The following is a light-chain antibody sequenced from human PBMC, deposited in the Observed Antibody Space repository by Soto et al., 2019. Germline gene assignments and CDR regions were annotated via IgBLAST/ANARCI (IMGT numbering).Light chain of an antibody. CDR1: SSDVGGYNY. J-gene: IGLJ2*01. Sequence: QSALTQPASVSGSPGQSITISCTGSSSDVGGYNYVSWYQQHPGKAPKLMIYEVSNRPSGISNRFSGSKSGKTASLTLSGLQADDEADYYCSSYTSSNTLVFGGGTKLTVL. V-gene: IGLV2-14*01. CDR3: SSYTSSNTLV. CDR2: EVS.